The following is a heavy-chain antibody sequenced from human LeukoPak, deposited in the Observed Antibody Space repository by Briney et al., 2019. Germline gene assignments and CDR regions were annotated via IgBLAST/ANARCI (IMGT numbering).Heavy chain of an antibody. V-gene: IGHV3-23*01. CDR1: GFTFANSV. J-gene: IGHJ4*02. CDR3: TSYCGPAGCYSGFDN. CDR2: ISETYGTT. Sequence: PGGSLRLSCVASGFTFANSVLTWVRQAPGKGLEWVSGISETYGTTYYADSVKGRSTISRDKSRDTVSLQMNSLRAEDTAVYYCTSYCGPAGCYSGFDNWGQGTLVTVSS. D-gene: IGHD2-21*01.